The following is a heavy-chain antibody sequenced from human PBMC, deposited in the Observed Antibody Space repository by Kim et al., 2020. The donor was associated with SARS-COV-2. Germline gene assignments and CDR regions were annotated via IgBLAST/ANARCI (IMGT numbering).Heavy chain of an antibody. Sequence: KADSVKGRFTISRDNSKNTLYLQMNSLRAEDTAVYYCARDQQLDYYFDYWGQGTLVTVSS. V-gene: IGHV3-30*07. D-gene: IGHD6-13*01. CDR3: ARDQQLDYYFDY. J-gene: IGHJ4*02.